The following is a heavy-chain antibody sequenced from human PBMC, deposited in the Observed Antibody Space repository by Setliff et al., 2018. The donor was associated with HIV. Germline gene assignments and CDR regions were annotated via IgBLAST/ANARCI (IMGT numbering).Heavy chain of an antibody. J-gene: IGHJ4*02. Sequence: ASVKVSCKSSGYTFTSYGISWVRQAPGQGIEWMGWISAYNGNTNYAQNLQGGVTMTIDTSTSTAYMELRSLRSDDTAVYYCARERWSRYCSSSICYRDLDYWGQGTLVTVSS. CDR3: ARERWSRYCSSSICYRDLDY. CDR1: GYTFTSYG. V-gene: IGHV1-18*01. CDR2: ISAYNGNT. D-gene: IGHD2-2*01.